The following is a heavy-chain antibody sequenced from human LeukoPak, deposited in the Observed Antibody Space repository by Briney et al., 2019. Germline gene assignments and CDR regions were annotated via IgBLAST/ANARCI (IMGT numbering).Heavy chain of an antibody. CDR2: ISSSSSYI. CDR1: GFTLTNYG. J-gene: IGHJ4*02. CDR3: TRDEDFYSSSSDY. Sequence: GGSLRLSCAASGFTLTNYGMSWVRQAPGKGLEWVSLISSSSSYIYYADSVKGRFTISRDNAKNSLYLQMNSLRAEDTAVYYCTRDEDFYSSSSDYWGQGTLVTVSS. D-gene: IGHD6-6*01. V-gene: IGHV3-21*01.